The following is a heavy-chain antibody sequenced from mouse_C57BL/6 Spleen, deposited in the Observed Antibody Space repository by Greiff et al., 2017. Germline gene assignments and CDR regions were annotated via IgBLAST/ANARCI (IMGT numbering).Heavy chain of an antibody. CDR1: GYTFTSYW. CDR2: IYPGSGST. Sequence: QVQLQQPGAELVKPGASVMMSCKASGYTFTSYWITWVKQRPGQGLAWIGDIYPGSGSTNYNEQFKSKATLTVDPSSSTAYMQLSSLTSEDSAVFYCARDFVTTVADDWGKGTTITVTS. V-gene: IGHV1-55*01. J-gene: IGHJ2*01. D-gene: IGHD1-1*01. CDR3: ARDFVTTVADD.